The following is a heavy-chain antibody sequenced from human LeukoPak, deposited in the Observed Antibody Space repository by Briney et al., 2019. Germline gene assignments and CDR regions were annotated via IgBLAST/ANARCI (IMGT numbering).Heavy chain of an antibody. J-gene: IGHJ6*02. D-gene: IGHD3-10*01. CDR3: AYYYGSGSYFQYYYYYYGMDV. CDR2: ISYDGSNK. Sequence: GGSLRLSCAASGFTFSSYGMHWVRQAPGKGLEWVAVISYDGSNKYYADSVKGRFTISRDNSKNTLYLQMNSLRAEDTAVYYCAYYYGSGSYFQYYYYYYGMDVWGQGTTVTVSS. V-gene: IGHV3-30*03. CDR1: GFTFSSYG.